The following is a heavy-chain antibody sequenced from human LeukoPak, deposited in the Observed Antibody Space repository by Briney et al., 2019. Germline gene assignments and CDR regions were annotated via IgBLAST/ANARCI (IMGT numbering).Heavy chain of an antibody. CDR2: IYHSGST. CDR1: GYSISSGYY. D-gene: IGHD2-2*01. V-gene: IGHV4-38-2*01. J-gene: IGHJ1*01. Sequence: SETLSLTCAVSGYSISSGYYWGWIRQPPGKGLEWIGSIYHSGSTYYNPSLKSRVTISVDTSKNQFSLKLSSVTAADTAMYYCARHGVVPAAIVTEYFQHWGQGTLVTVSS. CDR3: ARHGVVPAAIVTEYFQH.